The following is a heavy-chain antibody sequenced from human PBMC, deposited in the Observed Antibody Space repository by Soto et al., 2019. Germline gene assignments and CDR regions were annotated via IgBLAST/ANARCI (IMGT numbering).Heavy chain of an antibody. CDR1: GYTFTSYD. D-gene: IGHD2-15*01. CDR2: SKTYNGNT. J-gene: IGHJ4*02. CDR3: ARLVAAPVEVPDY. Sequence: QVQLVQSGAEVKKPGASVKVSCKVSGYTFTSYDINWVRPAPGQGSEWMGWSKTYNGNTNYAQKLEGRVTMTTDTSTSTAYMELRSLTSDDTAVYYCARLVAAPVEVPDYWGQGTLVTVSS. V-gene: IGHV1-18*01.